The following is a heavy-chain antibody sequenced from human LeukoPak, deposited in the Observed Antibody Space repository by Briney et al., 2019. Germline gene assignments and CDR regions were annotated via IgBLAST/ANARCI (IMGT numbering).Heavy chain of an antibody. CDR1: GYTFTSYA. D-gene: IGHD6-19*01. V-gene: IGHV1-3*01. Sequence: ASVTVSCTASGYTFTSYAMHWVRQAPGQRLEWMGWINAGNGNTKYSQKFQGRVTITRDTSASTAYMELSSLRSEDTAVYYCARVEQWPRFYYYYGMDVWGQGTTVTVSS. CDR3: ARVEQWPRFYYYYGMDV. J-gene: IGHJ6*02. CDR2: INAGNGNT.